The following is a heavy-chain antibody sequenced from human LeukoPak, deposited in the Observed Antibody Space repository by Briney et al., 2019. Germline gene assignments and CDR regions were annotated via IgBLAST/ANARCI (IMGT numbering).Heavy chain of an antibody. V-gene: IGHV4-59*01. CDR1: GVAISFYY. CDR3: ARGGSIVGATPHDTFDI. Sequence: SETLSLTCTVSGVAISFYYWSWIRQPPGKGLDWIAYMYYSGSTNYNPSLKSRVSIPVDTSKNQFSLKLASVTAADTAVYYCARGGSIVGATPHDTFDIWGQGTMVTVSS. D-gene: IGHD1-26*01. J-gene: IGHJ3*02. CDR2: MYYSGST.